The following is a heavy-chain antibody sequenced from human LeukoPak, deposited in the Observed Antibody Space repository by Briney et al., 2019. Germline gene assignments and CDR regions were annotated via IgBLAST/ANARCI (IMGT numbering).Heavy chain of an antibody. V-gene: IGHV3-23*01. D-gene: IGHD6-13*01. CDR1: GFTFSSYA. Sequence: GGSLRLSCAASGFTFSSYAMSWVRQAPGKGLEWVSAISGSGGSTYYADSVKGRFTISRDNSKNTLYLQMNSLRAEDTAVYYCAKDLTYSSSRYPVEYYWGQGTLVTVSS. CDR3: AKDLTYSSSRYPVEYY. J-gene: IGHJ4*02. CDR2: ISGSGGST.